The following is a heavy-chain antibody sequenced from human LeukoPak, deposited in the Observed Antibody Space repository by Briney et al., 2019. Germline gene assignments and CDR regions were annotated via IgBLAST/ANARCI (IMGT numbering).Heavy chain of an antibody. V-gene: IGHV3-53*01. D-gene: IGHD5-18*01. Sequence: PGRSLRLSCAASGFTVSSTYMSWVRQAPGKGLEWVSVIESGGRTYYADSVKGRFTISRDSSKDTLYLQMNSLRAEDTAFYFCARENGHIYGYAFLDQWGQGTLVTVSS. CDR2: IESGGRT. CDR3: ARENGHIYGYAFLDQ. J-gene: IGHJ4*02. CDR1: GFTVSSTY.